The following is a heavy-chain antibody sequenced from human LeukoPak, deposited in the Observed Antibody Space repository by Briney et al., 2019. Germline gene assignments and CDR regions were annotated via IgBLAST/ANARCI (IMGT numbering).Heavy chain of an antibody. J-gene: IGHJ6*03. CDR3: ARQAHWSGYYSTGYYYYYMDV. CDR2: MRHDGSNK. V-gene: IGHV3-30*02. CDR1: GFSFSSHG. Sequence: PGGSLRLSCVASGFSFSSHGMHWVRQAPGKGLEWVAFMRHDGSNKNYADPVKGRFTISRDNSKNTLYLQVNGLRNEDTAVYFCARQAHWSGYYSTGYYYYYMDVWGQGTTATVSS. D-gene: IGHD3-3*01.